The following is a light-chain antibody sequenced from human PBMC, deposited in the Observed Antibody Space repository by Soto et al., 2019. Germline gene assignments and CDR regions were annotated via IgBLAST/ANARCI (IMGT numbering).Light chain of an antibody. CDR1: QNIWRL. V-gene: IGKV1-12*01. CDR2: DAS. CDR3: EQAGSFPIT. Sequence: IQRTQSPSSVSASVGDSVTITCGASQNIWRLLAWYQQKPGKAPELLIYDASSLQSGVPPRFSGSGSGTDFTLTISSLQHEDFATYYCEQAGSFPITFGQGTRLEI. J-gene: IGKJ5*01.